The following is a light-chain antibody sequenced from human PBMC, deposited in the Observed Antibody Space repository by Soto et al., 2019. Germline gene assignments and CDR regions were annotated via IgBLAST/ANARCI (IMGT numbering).Light chain of an antibody. CDR1: QSISSY. Sequence: DIQMTQSPSSLSGAVGHRVTITGWASQSISSYLNWYQQKPGKAPKVLIYAASSLQSGVPSRFSGIESGTDCPLSISSLKKEDGSTYYSQQRYSRTHAVGGGTKVDIK. CDR2: AAS. V-gene: IGKV1-39*01. J-gene: IGKJ4*01. CDR3: QQRYSRTHA.